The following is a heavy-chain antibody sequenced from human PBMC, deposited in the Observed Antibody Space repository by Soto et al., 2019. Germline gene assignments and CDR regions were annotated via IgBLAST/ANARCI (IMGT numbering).Heavy chain of an antibody. CDR2: TYDRGST. J-gene: IGHJ5*01. CDR3: ARETMRLGGSFGS. CDR1: GDSIIRAGYS. Sequence: NPSETLSLTCAVSGDSIIRAGYSWSWIRQSPGKRLEWIGYTYDRGSTYYNPSFRGRISISVDRSRNHMSLKLDSVTAADTAVYYCARETMRLGGSFGSWGPGTRVTVSS. D-gene: IGHD3-16*01. V-gene: IGHV4-30-2*06.